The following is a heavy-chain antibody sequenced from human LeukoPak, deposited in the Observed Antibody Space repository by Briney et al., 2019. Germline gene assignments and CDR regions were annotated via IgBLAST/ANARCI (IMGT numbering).Heavy chain of an antibody. Sequence: GSLRLSCAASGFTFTTYWMHWVRQAPGKGLVWVSHINSDGSITSYADSVKGRFTISRDNAKNTLYLQMNSLRAEDTAVYYCARDAVDTANAVWGQGTTVTVSS. CDR1: GFTFTTYW. CDR2: INSDGSIT. J-gene: IGHJ6*02. D-gene: IGHD5-18*01. V-gene: IGHV3-74*01. CDR3: ARDAVDTANAV.